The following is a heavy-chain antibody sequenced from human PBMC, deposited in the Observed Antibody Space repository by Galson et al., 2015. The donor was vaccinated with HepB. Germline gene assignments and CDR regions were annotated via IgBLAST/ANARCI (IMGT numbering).Heavy chain of an antibody. CDR3: ARDPGMTTYYYYMDV. V-gene: IGHV1-69*13. Sequence: SVKVSCKASGGTFTGYTINWVRQAPGQGLEWMGGIIPIFGTANYAQKYQGRVTITADESTSTVYMELSSLRPEDTAVYYCARDPGMTTYYYYMDVWGKGTTVTVSS. D-gene: IGHD4-11*01. J-gene: IGHJ6*03. CDR2: IIPIFGTA. CDR1: GGTFTGYT.